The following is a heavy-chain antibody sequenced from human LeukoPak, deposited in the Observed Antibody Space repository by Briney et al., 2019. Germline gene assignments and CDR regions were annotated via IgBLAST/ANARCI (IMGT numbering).Heavy chain of an antibody. V-gene: IGHV3-23*01. J-gene: IGHJ4*02. Sequence: GGSLRLSCAASGFTFSSTSMSWVRQAPGKGLEWVAVAVGGGDGTYYADSVKGRFTISRDNSNNTLYLQMNSLRAEDTAVYYCAKSSSMLPPHIDYWGQGTLVTVSS. CDR1: GFTFSSTS. D-gene: IGHD2-8*01. CDR3: AKSSSMLPPHIDY. CDR2: AVGGGDGT.